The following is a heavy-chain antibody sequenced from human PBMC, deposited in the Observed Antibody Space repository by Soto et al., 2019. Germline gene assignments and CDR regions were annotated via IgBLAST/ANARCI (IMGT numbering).Heavy chain of an antibody. CDR1: SGSFSGYY. D-gene: IGHD6-6*01. V-gene: IGHV4-34*01. CDR2: ISQSGNT. J-gene: IGHJ4*02. Sequence: PSETLSLTCSIYSGSFSGYYWSWIRQPPGKGLEWIGEISQSGNTNYSPSLKSRVSISIDTSKKQFSLNLASVSAADTAVYYCARAPKVSGSSQTRPAFWGQRTLVTVSS. CDR3: ARAPKVSGSSQTRPAF.